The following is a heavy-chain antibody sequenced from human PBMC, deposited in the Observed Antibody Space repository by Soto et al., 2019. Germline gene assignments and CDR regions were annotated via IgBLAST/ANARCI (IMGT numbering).Heavy chain of an antibody. CDR1: GGSIISGDYS. D-gene: IGHD3-3*01. CDR2: IYNSGIT. Sequence: SETLSLTCTVSGGSIISGDYSWILVRQSPGKGLEWIGHIYNSGITYYNPSLKSRVVISIDTSRNQFSLRLNSLTAADRAVYFCARGVTVFGLVSRFWFDPWGQGTVVTVSS. V-gene: IGHV4-30-4*01. CDR3: ARGVTVFGLVSRFWFDP. J-gene: IGHJ5*02.